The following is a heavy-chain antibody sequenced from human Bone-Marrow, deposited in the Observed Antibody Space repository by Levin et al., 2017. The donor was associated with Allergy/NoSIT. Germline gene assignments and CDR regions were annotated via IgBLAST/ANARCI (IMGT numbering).Heavy chain of an antibody. CDR1: ELTVSNNH. J-gene: IGHJ4*02. V-gene: IGHV3-66*04. CDR3: AGHTAGDY. Sequence: GGSLRLSCAASELTVSNNHMTWVRQAPGKGLEWVSLIYSGGSTYYADSVKGRFTISRDNSKNTLYLQMNSLRAEDTAVYYCAGHTAGDYWGQGTLVTVTS. D-gene: IGHD5-18*01. CDR2: IYSGGST.